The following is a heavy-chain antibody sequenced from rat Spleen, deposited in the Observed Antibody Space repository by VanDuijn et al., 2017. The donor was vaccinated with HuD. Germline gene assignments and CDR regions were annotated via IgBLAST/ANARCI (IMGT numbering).Heavy chain of an antibody. Sequence: EVQVLESGGGLVQPGRSMKLSCAASGFTFSRSAMAWVRQAPTKGLEWVATISYDGSSTYYRNSVKGRFTISRDNAKSTLYLQMDSLRSEDTATYYCATPSPTRVSLGWFAYWGQGTLVTVSS. CDR3: ATPSPTRVSLGWFAY. V-gene: IGHV5-29*01. D-gene: IGHD1-4*01. J-gene: IGHJ3*01. CDR1: GFTFSRSA. CDR2: ISYDGSST.